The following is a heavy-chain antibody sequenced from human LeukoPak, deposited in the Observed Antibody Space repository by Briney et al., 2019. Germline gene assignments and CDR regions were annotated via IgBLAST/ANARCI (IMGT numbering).Heavy chain of an antibody. V-gene: IGHV4-34*01. D-gene: IGHD2-21*02. J-gene: IGHJ1*01. CDR2: INHSGST. CDR1: GGSFSDYY. CDR3: ARVSPHRSDWRTPLGGDFQH. Sequence: SETLSLTCAVFGGSFSDYYWSWIRQPPGKGLEWIGEINHSGSTNHNPSLKSRVTISVDTSKNQFSLKLSSVTAADTAVYYCARVSPHRSDWRTPLGGDFQHWGQGTLVTVSS.